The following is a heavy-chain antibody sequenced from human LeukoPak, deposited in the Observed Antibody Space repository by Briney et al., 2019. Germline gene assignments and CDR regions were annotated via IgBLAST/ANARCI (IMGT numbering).Heavy chain of an antibody. J-gene: IGHJ3*01. CDR1: GYSFISYD. CDR2: VSPSTGKT. D-gene: IGHD4-17*01. V-gene: IGHV1-8*01. Sequence: ASVKVSCKGSGYSFISYDINWVRQAPGQGLEWMGWVSPSTGKTGFLPRFQGRITMTTNTPIETAYMELRSLTSDDTAVYFCARPVHYGGVRDPFDVWGQGTMVTVSS. CDR3: ARPVHYGGVRDPFDV.